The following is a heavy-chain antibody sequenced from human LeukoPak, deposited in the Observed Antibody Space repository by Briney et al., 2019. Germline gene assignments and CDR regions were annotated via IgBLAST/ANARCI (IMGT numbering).Heavy chain of an antibody. V-gene: IGHV3-11*04. CDR1: GFTFSDYY. CDR3: AREDTVVVPAAEPFDP. Sequence: PGGSLRLSCAASGFTFSDYYMSWIRQAPGKGLEWVSYISSSGSTIYYADSVKGRFTISRDNAKNSLYLQMNSLRAEDTAVYYCAREDTVVVPAAEPFDPWGQGTLVTVSS. D-gene: IGHD2-2*01. CDR2: ISSSGSTI. J-gene: IGHJ5*02.